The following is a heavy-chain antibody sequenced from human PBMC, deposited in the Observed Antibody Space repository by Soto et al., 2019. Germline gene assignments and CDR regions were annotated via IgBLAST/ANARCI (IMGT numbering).Heavy chain of an antibody. Sequence: PGGSLRLSCSASGFNLSGDAVHWVRKATGKGLKYLSGLSSNGRTTYYTDSVKGRFTISRDNSKNNLYLQMRSLRAEVTAVYYCVVRVSSFDFWCQGTMVTVS. D-gene: IGHD3-10*01. CDR3: VVRVSSFDF. CDR1: GFNLSGDA. J-gene: IGHJ3*01. CDR2: LSSNGRTT. V-gene: IGHV3-64D*08.